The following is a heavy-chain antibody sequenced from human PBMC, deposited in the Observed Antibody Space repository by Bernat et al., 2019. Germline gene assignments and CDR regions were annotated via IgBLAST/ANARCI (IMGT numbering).Heavy chain of an antibody. V-gene: IGHV3-33*01. D-gene: IGHD3-22*01. Sequence: QVQLVESGGGVVQPGRSLRLSCAASGFTFSSYGTHWVRQAPGKGLEWVAVIWYDGSNKYYAEAVKGRFTISRDNSKNTLYLQMNSLRAEDTAVYYCARESYDSSGSHDAFDIWGQGTMVTVSS. CDR1: GFTFSSYG. J-gene: IGHJ3*02. CDR3: ARESYDSSGSHDAFDI. CDR2: IWYDGSNK.